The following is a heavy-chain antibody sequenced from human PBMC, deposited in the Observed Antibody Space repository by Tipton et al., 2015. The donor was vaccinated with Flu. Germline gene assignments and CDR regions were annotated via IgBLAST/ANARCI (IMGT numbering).Heavy chain of an antibody. CDR3: ARQIGGGDCY. CDR2: IKQDGSQI. CDR1: GFTFSGFD. D-gene: IGHD2-21*01. J-gene: IGHJ4*02. Sequence: SLRLSCAASGFTFSGFDMHWVRQAPGKGLEWVANIKQDGSQIYYVDSVKGRFTISRDNAQNSLYLQMNSLRAEDTAVYYCARQIGGGDCYWGQGTLVTVSS. V-gene: IGHV3-7*03.